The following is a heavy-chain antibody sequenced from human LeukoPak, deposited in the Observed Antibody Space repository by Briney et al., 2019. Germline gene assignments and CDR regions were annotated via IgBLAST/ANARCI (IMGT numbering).Heavy chain of an antibody. Sequence: HPGGSLRLSCVVSGFTVSSNYMSWVRQAPGKGLEWVSVIYNGGSTYYADSVKGRFTISRDNSKNTLYLQMNSLRAEDTAVYCCARWLRQGDYWGQGTLVTVSS. CDR3: ARWLRQGDY. D-gene: IGHD5-12*01. CDR1: GFTVSSNY. CDR2: IYNGGST. J-gene: IGHJ4*02. V-gene: IGHV3-66*01.